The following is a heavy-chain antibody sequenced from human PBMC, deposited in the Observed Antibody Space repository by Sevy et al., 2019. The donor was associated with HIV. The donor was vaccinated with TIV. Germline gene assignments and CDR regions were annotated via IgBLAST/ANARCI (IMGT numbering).Heavy chain of an antibody. V-gene: IGHV3-30*02. D-gene: IGHD3-10*01. CDR1: GFTLSSVG. CDR2: IGHDGNKY. CDR3: ATKSPYYYGSGRGYYYGMDV. J-gene: IGHJ6*02. Sequence: GGSLRLSCAASGFTLSSVGIHWVRLTPGTGLEWLAFIGHDGNKYFYGASVKGRITTSRDNSKNTVSLQMNSLRAEDTAVYYCATKSPYYYGSGRGYYYGMDVWGQGTTVTVSS.